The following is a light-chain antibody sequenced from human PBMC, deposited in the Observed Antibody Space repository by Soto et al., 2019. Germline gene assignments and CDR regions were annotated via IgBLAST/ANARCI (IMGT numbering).Light chain of an antibody. J-gene: IGKJ1*01. CDR3: MQALQTPRT. Sequence: DIVMTQSPLSLPVTPGEPASISCRSSQSLLHSNGYNYLDWYLQKPGQSPQLLIYLGSNRGSGVPDRFSGSGLGTDFTLNISRVEAEDVGVYYCMQALQTPRTFGQGTKVEIK. CDR1: QSLLHSNGYNY. CDR2: LGS. V-gene: IGKV2-28*01.